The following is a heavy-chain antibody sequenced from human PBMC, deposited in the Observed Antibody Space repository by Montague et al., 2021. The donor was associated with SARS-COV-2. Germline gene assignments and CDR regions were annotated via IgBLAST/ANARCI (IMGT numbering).Heavy chain of an antibody. D-gene: IGHD6-25*01. CDR1: GDSITNTRYF. Sequence: SETLSLTCNVSGDSITNTRYFWGWIRQPPGKALEWIGSIYHNGKTYYNPSLERRALLSIDTSKNQFSLRLSSVIASDTAVYYCASRLGGSGWLDYWGQGTLVTVSS. CDR3: ASRLGGSGWLDY. CDR2: IYHNGKT. J-gene: IGHJ4*02. V-gene: IGHV4-39*01.